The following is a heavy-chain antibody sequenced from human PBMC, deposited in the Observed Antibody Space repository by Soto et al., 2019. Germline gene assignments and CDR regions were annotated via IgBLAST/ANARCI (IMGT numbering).Heavy chain of an antibody. J-gene: IGHJ5*02. CDR1: GFTFSNYA. D-gene: IGHD2-2*01. CDR3: AKDPYSGVLVPVAIGFDP. V-gene: IGHV3-23*01. Sequence: LRLSCAASGFTFSNYAMTWVRQGPGKGLEWVSAISGSGGSAYYADSVKGRFTISRDNSKNTLYLQMNSLRADDSGVYYCAKDPYSGVLVPVAIGFDPWGPGTLVTVSS. CDR2: ISGSGGSA.